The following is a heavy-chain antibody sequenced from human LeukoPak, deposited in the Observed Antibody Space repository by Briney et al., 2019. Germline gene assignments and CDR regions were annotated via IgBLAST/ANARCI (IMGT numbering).Heavy chain of an antibody. CDR1: GFTFSRNA. Sequence: GGSLRLSCSASGFTFSRNAMNWVRQAPGKGLEGVANIKQDGSEKYYVSSVGGRFTISRDNAKNSLYLQMNSLRAEDTAVYFCVSDSSGTWPEYFQVWGQGTLVTVSS. D-gene: IGHD3-22*01. J-gene: IGHJ1*01. CDR3: VSDSSGTWPEYFQV. CDR2: IKQDGSEK. V-gene: IGHV3-7*04.